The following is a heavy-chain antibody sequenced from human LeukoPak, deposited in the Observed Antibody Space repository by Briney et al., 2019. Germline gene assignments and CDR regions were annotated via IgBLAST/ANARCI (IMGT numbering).Heavy chain of an antibody. D-gene: IGHD6-6*01. J-gene: IGHJ1*01. V-gene: IGHV4-34*01. Sequence: PSETLSLTCAVYGGSVSGYYWSWIRQPPGKGLEWIGEINHSGSTNYNPSLKSRVTISVDTSKNQFSLKLSSVTAADTAVYYCARRGARPYFQHWGQGTLVTVSS. CDR3: ARRGARPYFQH. CDR2: INHSGST. CDR1: GGSVSGYY.